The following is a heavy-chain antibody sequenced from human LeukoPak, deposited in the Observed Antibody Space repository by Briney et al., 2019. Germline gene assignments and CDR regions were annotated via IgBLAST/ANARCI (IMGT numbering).Heavy chain of an antibody. V-gene: IGHV4-34*01. D-gene: IGHD2-2*01. CDR1: GGSCSGYY. CDR3: ARVLSIVVVPGATFWFDP. Sequence: PSETLSLTSAGYGGSCSGYYWSRIPHPPGKGLEWIGDVNHSGSTNYNPSLKSRVTISVDTSKNQFSLKLSSVTAADTAVYHCARVLSIVVVPGATFWFDPWGQGTLVTVSS. J-gene: IGHJ5*02. CDR2: VNHSGST.